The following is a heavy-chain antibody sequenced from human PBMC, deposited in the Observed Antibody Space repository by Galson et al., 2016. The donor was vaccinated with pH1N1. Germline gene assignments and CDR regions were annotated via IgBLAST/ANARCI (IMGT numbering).Heavy chain of an antibody. V-gene: IGHV4-31*03. D-gene: IGHD3-3*01. Sequence: TLSLACSVSGASVSSGDSYWSWIRQHPGKGLEWIGYIYYSGNTYYNPSLKSRVTISVHTSKNQFSLRLTSVTAADTAVYYCARRFFEILEALPTDALDIWGQGTVVTVSS. J-gene: IGHJ3*02. CDR2: IYYSGNT. CDR1: GASVSSGDSY. CDR3: ARRFFEILEALPTDALDI.